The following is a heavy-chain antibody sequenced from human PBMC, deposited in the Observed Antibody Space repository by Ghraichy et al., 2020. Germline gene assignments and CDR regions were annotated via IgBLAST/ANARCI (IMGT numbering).Heavy chain of an antibody. CDR2: IYSGGST. CDR3: ARDRFDGYYYYGMDV. CDR1: GFTVSSNY. Sequence: GSLRLSCAASGFTVSSNYMSWVRQAPGKGLEWVSVIYSGGSTYYADSVKGRFTISRDNSKNTLYLQMNSLRAEDTAVYYCARDRFDGYYYYGMDVWGQGTTVTVSS. D-gene: IGHD3-10*01. V-gene: IGHV3-66*01. J-gene: IGHJ6*02.